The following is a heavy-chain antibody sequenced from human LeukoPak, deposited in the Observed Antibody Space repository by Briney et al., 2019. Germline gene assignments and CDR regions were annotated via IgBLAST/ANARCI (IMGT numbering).Heavy chain of an antibody. V-gene: IGHV1-18*01. Sequence: ASVTVSCTASGYAFSRFSFTWLRQAPGHGLEWLGWIRPHTGNTSYSEKFQGRVTMTRDPSTNTAYMELRSLKSDDTAVYYCANPSSSWHDAGDMWGQGTMVIVSS. CDR3: ANPSSSWHDAGDM. CDR2: IRPHTGNT. J-gene: IGHJ3*02. CDR1: GYAFSRFS. D-gene: IGHD6-19*01.